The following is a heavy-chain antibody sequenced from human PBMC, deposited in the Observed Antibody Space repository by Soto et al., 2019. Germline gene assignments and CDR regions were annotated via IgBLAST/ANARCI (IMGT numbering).Heavy chain of an antibody. CDR3: ARDLGVAVAGDFDY. V-gene: IGHV1-18*01. CDR2: ISAYNGNT. Sequence: ASVKVSCKASGYTFTSYGISWVRQAPGQGLEWMGGISAYNGNTNYAQKLQGRVTMTTDTSTSTAYMELRSLRSDDTAVYYCARDLGVAVAGDFDYWGQATLVTASS. CDR1: GYTFTSYG. J-gene: IGHJ4*02. D-gene: IGHD6-19*01.